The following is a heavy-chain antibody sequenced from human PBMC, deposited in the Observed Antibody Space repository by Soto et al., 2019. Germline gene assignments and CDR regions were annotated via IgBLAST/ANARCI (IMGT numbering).Heavy chain of an antibody. CDR1: GGSISSYY. D-gene: IGHD5-12*01. CDR3: ARAVDGYNYYPWYFDL. V-gene: IGHV4-59*01. Sequence: PETLSLTCTVSGGSISSYYWSWIRQPPGKGLEWIGYIYYSGSTNYNPSLKSRVTISVDTSKNQFSLKLSSVTAADTAVYYCARAVDGYNYYPWYFDLWGRGTLVTVSS. CDR2: IYYSGST. J-gene: IGHJ2*01.